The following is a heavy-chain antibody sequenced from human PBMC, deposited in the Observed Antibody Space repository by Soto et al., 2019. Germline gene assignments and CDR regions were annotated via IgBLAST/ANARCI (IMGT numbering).Heavy chain of an antibody. V-gene: IGHV3-23*01. CDR1: GFTFRSFA. Sequence: PGGSLRLSCAVSGFTFRSFAMSWVRQAPGKGLEWVSSISASGGSTYYAASVKGHFIVSRDNSKNSLSLRMDSLSPEDTAIYYCAKSSKGNVGAHHDSWGPGTLVPVSP. CDR3: AKSSKGNVGAHHDS. J-gene: IGHJ4*02. CDR2: ISASGGST. D-gene: IGHD1-26*01.